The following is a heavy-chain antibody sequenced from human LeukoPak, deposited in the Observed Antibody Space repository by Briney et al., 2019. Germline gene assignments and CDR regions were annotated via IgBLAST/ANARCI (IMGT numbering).Heavy chain of an antibody. CDR3: ARDDDY. J-gene: IGHJ4*02. CDR1: GGSISGYY. Sequence: SETLSLTCTVSGGSISGYYWSWIRQPPGKGLEWIGYIFYTGSTNFNPSLKSRVTLSVDTSKNQFSLKLTSVTAADTAVYYCARDDDYWGQGTLVTVSS. V-gene: IGHV4-59*01. CDR2: IFYTGST.